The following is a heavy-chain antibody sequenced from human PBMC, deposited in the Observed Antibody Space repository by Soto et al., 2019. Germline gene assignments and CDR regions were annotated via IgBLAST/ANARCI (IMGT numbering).Heavy chain of an antibody. Sequence: GGSLRLSCAASGFTFSSYEMDWVRQAPGKGPEWVAYISSNGNSMYTDSVKGRFTISRDNAKNSLFLQMNSLTAEDTAVYYCVKEKSVMYSGYDAFDIWGQGTMVTVSS. CDR2: ISSNGNSM. D-gene: IGHD5-12*01. J-gene: IGHJ3*02. CDR1: GFTFSSYE. CDR3: VKEKSVMYSGYDAFDI. V-gene: IGHV3-48*03.